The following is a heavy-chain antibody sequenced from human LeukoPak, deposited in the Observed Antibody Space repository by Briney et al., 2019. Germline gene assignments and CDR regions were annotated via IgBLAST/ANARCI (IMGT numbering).Heavy chain of an antibody. CDR2: INPNNGGT. V-gene: IGHV1-2*02. J-gene: IGHJ5*02. CDR3: ARDKTPLGTGTTYNWFDP. D-gene: IGHD1-7*01. Sequence: ASVKVSCKASGYTFTGYYMHWVRQAPGRGLEWMGWINPNNGGTTYAQKFQGRVTMTRDTSISTAYMELSRLRSDDTAVYYCARDKTPLGTGTTYNWFDPWGQGTLVTVSS. CDR1: GYTFTGYY.